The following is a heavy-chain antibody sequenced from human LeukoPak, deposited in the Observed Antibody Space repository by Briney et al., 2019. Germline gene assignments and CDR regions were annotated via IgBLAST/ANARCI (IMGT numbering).Heavy chain of an antibody. Sequence: PGGSLRLSCAASGFTFSHYWMTWVRQAPGKGLEWVANMKEDGSQETYVDSVKGRFTISRDNAKNSLYLQMNNVRAEDTAVYYCARDSYKHDCWAKGKLVTVSS. CDR3: ARDSYKHDC. CDR1: GFTFSHYW. J-gene: IGHJ4*02. CDR2: MKEDGSQE. D-gene: IGHD5-24*01. V-gene: IGHV3-7*01.